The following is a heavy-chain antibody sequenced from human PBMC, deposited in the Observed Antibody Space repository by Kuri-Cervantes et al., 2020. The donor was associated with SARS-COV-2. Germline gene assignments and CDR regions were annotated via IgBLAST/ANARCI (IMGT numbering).Heavy chain of an antibody. D-gene: IGHD3-16*01. CDR3: ARCRSFVGN. Sequence: GSLRLSCAVYGGSFSGYYWSWIRQPPGKGLEWIGEINHSGSTNYNPSLKSRVTISVDTSKNQFSLKLSSVTAADTAVYYCARCRSFVGNWGQGTLVTVSS. CDR1: GGSFSGYY. V-gene: IGHV4-34*01. CDR2: INHSGST. J-gene: IGHJ4*02.